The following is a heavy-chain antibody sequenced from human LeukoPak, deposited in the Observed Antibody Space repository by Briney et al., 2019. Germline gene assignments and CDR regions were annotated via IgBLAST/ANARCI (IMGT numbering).Heavy chain of an antibody. D-gene: IGHD7-27*01. CDR3: GRDLNWGAFDI. CDR2: ISYDGSNK. J-gene: IGHJ3*02. Sequence: GGSLRLSCAASGFTFSSYGMHWVRQAPGKGLEWVAVISYDGSNKYYADSVKGRFTISRDNSKNTLYLQMNSLRAEDTAMYYCGRDLNWGAFDIRGLGTLVTVSS. CDR1: GFTFSSYG. V-gene: IGHV3-30*03.